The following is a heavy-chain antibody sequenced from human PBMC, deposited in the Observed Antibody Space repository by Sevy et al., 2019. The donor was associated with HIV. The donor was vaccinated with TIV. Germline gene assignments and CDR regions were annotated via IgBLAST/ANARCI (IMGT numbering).Heavy chain of an antibody. Sequence: SETLSLTCTVSGGSISSYYWSWIRQPPGKGLEWIGYIYYSGSTNYNPSLKSRVTISVDTSKNQFSLKLSSVTAADTAVYDGARDAGYCGGDCYSLNYWGQGTLVTVSS. J-gene: IGHJ4*02. CDR1: GGSISSYY. V-gene: IGHV4-59*01. CDR2: IYYSGST. CDR3: ARDAGYCGGDCYSLNY. D-gene: IGHD2-21*01.